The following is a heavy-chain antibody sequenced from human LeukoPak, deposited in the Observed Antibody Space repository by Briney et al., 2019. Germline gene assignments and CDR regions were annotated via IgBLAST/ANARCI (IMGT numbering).Heavy chain of an antibody. D-gene: IGHD4-23*01. CDR2: ISAYNGNT. J-gene: IGHJ5*02. Sequence: GASVKVSCKASGYTFTSYGISWVRQAPGQGLEWMGWISAYNGNTNYAQKLQGRVTMTTDTSTSTAYMELRSLRPDDTAVYYCARDNSVEDTAWWFDPWGQGTLVTVSS. CDR1: GYTFTSYG. V-gene: IGHV1-18*01. CDR3: ARDNSVEDTAWWFDP.